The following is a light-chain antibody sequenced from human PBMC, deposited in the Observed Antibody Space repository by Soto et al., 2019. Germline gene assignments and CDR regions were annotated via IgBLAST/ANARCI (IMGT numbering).Light chain of an antibody. J-gene: IGLJ3*02. CDR3: AAWDDSLSWV. V-gene: IGLV1-44*01. Sequence: QSVLTQPPSASGTPGQRVTISCSGSISNIGSNTVNWYQQLPGTAPKHLIFSNNQRPSGVPDRFSGSKSGTSASLAISGLQPEDEADYYCAAWDDSLSWVFGGGTKLTVL. CDR2: SNN. CDR1: ISNIGSNT.